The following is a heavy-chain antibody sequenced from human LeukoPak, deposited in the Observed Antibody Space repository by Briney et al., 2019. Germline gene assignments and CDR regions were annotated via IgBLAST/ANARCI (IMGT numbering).Heavy chain of an antibody. D-gene: IGHD3-10*01. V-gene: IGHV3-11*04. CDR1: GFTFSDYY. J-gene: IGHJ5*02. CDR2: ISKNGKTI. Sequence: GGSLRLSFAASGFTFSDYYMSWIRQAPGKGLEWLSYISKNGKTIYYADSVKGRFTISRDNAKKSVYLQMNSLRAEDTAVYYCARDPQNRGEGENWFDPWGQGTLVTVSS. CDR3: ARDPQNRGEGENWFDP.